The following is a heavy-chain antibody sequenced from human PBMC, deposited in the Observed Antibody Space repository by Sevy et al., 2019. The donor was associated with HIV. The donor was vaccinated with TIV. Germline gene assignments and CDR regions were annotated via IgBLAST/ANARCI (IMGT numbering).Heavy chain of an antibody. CDR1: GFNFSNYV. CDR3: ARSILAVAGSYGMDV. CDR2: ISSYGNET. V-gene: IGHV3-30*03. Sequence: GGSLRLSCAASGFNFSNYVLHWVRQAPGKGLEWVTFISSYGNETDYVDSVKGRFTISRDDSKNTLYLQMNSLRPEDTAVYYCARSILAVAGSYGMDVWGQGTTVTVSS. J-gene: IGHJ6*02. D-gene: IGHD6-19*01.